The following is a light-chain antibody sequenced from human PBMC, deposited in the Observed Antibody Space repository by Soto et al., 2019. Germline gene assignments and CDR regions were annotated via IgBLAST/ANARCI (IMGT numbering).Light chain of an antibody. V-gene: IGKV3-15*01. CDR1: QSISTE. CDR2: SAS. J-gene: IGKJ2*01. CDR3: QQGHNWPLT. Sequence: EIAMTQSPATLSVSPGERATLSCRASQSISTELAWYQQIPGQPHRLLIYSASTSATGVPARFTGSGSGSEFTLTISGLQSEDFAIYYCQQGHNWPLTFGQGTRLEI.